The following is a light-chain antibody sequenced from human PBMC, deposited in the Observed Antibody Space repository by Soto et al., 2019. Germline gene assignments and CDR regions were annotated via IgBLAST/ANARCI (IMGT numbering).Light chain of an antibody. J-gene: IGKJ5*01. CDR3: QQRNNWPPTIT. Sequence: EIVLTQSPATLSLSPGDRATLSCRASQSVGSYLAWYQQKRGQAPRLLIYDTSNRATGIPARFSGSASGTDFTLTISSLEPEDFAVYYCQQRNNWPPTITFGQGTRLEIK. CDR1: QSVGSY. CDR2: DTS. V-gene: IGKV3-11*01.